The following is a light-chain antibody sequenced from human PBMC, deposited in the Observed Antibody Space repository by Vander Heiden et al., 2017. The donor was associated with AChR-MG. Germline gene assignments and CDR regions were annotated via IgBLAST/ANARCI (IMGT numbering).Light chain of an antibody. J-gene: IGKJ2*01. Sequence: DIQMTQSPSSLSASVGDRVTITCRASQNIDVFLNWYQQKPGKAPNLLIYAAVSLQSGVPSRFSGSGSGTDFTLTISSLQPEDFATYYCQQRDTTPDTFGQGTKLEIK. V-gene: IGKV1-39*01. CDR1: QNIDVF. CDR2: AAV. CDR3: QQRDTTPDT.